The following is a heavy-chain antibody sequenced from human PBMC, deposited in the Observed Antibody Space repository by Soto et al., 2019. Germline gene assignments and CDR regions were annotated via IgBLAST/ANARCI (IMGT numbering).Heavy chain of an antibody. CDR1: VYGFTTYG. Sequence: QVHLVQSGAEVKKPGAAVKVSCKGSVYGFTTYGITWVRQAPGQGLEWMAWISAHNGNTNYAQKLPGRGNVTRDSTESTAYMELMSLRSDYTAVYYCARGRYVDYWGKGSLVTVYS. D-gene: IGHD1-1*01. CDR3: ARGRYVDY. J-gene: IGHJ4*02. CDR2: ISAHNGNT. V-gene: IGHV1-18*01.